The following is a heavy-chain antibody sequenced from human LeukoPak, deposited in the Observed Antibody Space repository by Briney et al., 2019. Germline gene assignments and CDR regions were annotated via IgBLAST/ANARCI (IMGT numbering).Heavy chain of an antibody. CDR1: GYTFTSYY. V-gene: IGHV1-46*01. D-gene: IGHD3-9*01. Sequence: GASVKVSCKASGYTFTSYYMHWVRQAPGQGLEWMGIINPSGGSTSYAQKFQGRVTMTTDTPTSTVYMELSSMRSEDTAVYYCARRYYDIFTGYYNFDYWGQGTLVTVAS. CDR2: INPSGGST. J-gene: IGHJ4*02. CDR3: ARRYYDIFTGYYNFDY.